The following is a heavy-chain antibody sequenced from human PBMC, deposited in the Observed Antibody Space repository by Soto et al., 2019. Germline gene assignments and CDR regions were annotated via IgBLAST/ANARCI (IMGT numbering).Heavy chain of an antibody. CDR1: GFTFSSYG. V-gene: IGHV3-30*18. CDR3: AKDVREGDGYTKMDY. D-gene: IGHD3-10*02. CDR2: ISYDGSNK. Sequence: GGSLRLSCAASGFTFSSYGMHWVRQAPGKGLEWVAVISYDGSNKYYADSVKGRFTISRDNSKNTLYLQMNSLRAEDTAVYYCAKDVREGDGYTKMDYWGQGTLVTVSS. J-gene: IGHJ4*02.